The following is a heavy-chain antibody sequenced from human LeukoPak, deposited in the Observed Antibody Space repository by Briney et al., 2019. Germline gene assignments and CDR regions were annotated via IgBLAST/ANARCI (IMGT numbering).Heavy chain of an antibody. J-gene: IGHJ6*02. CDR2: IWYDGSNK. D-gene: IGHD3-9*01. Sequence: GGSLRLSCAASGFTFSSYGMHWVRQAPGKGLEWVAVIWYDGSNKYYADSVKGRFTISRDNSKNTLYLQMNGLRAEDTAVYYCARFEQGYYYGMDVWGQGTTVTVSS. V-gene: IGHV3-33*01. CDR1: GFTFSSYG. CDR3: ARFEQGYYYGMDV.